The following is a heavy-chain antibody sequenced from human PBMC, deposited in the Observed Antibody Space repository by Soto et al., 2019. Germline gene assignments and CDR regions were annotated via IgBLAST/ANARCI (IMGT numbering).Heavy chain of an antibody. CDR3: ARKGVAFDY. D-gene: IGHD2-15*01. CDR2: ISTTSSSI. CDR1: GFTFSSYS. Sequence: GGSLRLSSAASGFTFSSYSMNWVRQAPGKVLEWISYISTTSSSIYYADSVKGRFTISRDNAKNSLFLQMNSLRDEDTAVYYCARKGVAFDYWGQGALVTVSS. J-gene: IGHJ4*02. V-gene: IGHV3-48*02.